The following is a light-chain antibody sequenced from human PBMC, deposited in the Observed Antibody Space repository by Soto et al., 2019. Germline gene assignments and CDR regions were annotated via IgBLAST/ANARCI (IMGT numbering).Light chain of an antibody. J-gene: IGKJ1*01. CDR1: QSISSW. CDR2: KAS. CDR3: QQYNSYSWT. V-gene: IGKV1-5*03. Sequence: DIQMTQSPSTLSTSVGDRVTITCWASQSISSWLAWYQQKPGKAPKLLIYKASSLESGVPSRLSGSGSGTEFTLTISSLQPDDFATYYCQQYNSYSWTFGQGTKVDIK.